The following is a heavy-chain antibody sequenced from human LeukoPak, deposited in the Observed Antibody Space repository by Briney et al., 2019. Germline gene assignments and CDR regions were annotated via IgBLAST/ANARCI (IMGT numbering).Heavy chain of an antibody. CDR2: TYYRSKWYY. D-gene: IGHD2-15*01. V-gene: IGHV6-1*01. J-gene: IGHJ6*02. Sequence: SQTLSLTCAISGDSVSRNIAAWNWVRQSPSGGLGWLGRTYYRSKWYYDYATSVSSRIAINPDTSKNLFSLQLNSVTPEDTAVYYCARDPGYYYAMDVWGQGTTVTVSS. CDR1: GDSVSRNIAA. CDR3: ARDPGYYYAMDV.